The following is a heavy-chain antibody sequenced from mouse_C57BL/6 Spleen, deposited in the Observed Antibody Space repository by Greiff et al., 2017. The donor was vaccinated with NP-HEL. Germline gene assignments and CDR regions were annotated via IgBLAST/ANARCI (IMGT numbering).Heavy chain of an antibody. J-gene: IGHJ2*01. CDR1: GYTFTSYG. CDR2: IYPRSGNT. V-gene: IGHV1-81*01. CDR3: ARDGWNYFDY. Sequence: QVQLKQSGAELARPGASVKLSCKASGYTFTSYGISWVKQRTGQGLEWIGEIYPRSGNTYYNEKFKGKATLTADKSSSTAYMELRSLTSEDSAVYFCARDGWNYFDYWGQGTTHTVSS. D-gene: IGHD2-3*01.